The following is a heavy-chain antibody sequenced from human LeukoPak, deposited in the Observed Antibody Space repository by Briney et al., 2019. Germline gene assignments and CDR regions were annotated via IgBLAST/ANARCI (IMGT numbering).Heavy chain of an antibody. CDR3: ARSPYDFWSGYYGY. V-gene: IGHV1-18*01. D-gene: IGHD3-3*01. CDR1: GYAFTSYG. CDR2: ISVYNDNT. J-gene: IGHJ4*02. Sequence: ASVKLSCKASGYAFTSYGISGVRQAPGQGLERMGWISVYNDNTNNAQKLQGRFTMTTDTSTTTASMELRSLGSDDTAVYYCARSPYDFWSGYYGYWGQGTMVTVSS.